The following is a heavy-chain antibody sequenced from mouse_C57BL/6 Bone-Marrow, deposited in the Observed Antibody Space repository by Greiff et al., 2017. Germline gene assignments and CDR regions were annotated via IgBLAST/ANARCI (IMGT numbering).Heavy chain of an antibody. CDR1: GYTFTSYW. D-gene: IGHD2-4*01. V-gene: IGHV1-69*01. J-gene: IGHJ2*01. CDR2: IDPSDSYT. CDR3: ARRDDYDGTGFDY. Sequence: QVQLQQPGAELVMPGASVKLSCKASGYTFTSYWMHWVKQRPGQGLEWIGEIDPSDSYTNYNQKFKGKSTLTVDKSSSTAYMQLSSLTAEDSAVYYCARRDDYDGTGFDYWSQGTTLTVSS.